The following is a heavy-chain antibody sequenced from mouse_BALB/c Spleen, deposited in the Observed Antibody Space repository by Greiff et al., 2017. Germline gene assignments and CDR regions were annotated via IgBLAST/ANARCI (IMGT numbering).Heavy chain of an antibody. CDR2: ISNLAFSI. Sequence: EVMLVESGGGLVQPGGSRKLSCAASGFTFSDYGMAWVRQAPGKGPEWVAFISNLAFSIYYADTVTGRFTISRENAKNTLYLEMSSLRSEDTAMYYCEREGGNCSSYVTWFAYWGQGTLVTVSA. J-gene: IGHJ3*01. CDR3: EREGGNCSSYVTWFAY. V-gene: IGHV5-15*02. D-gene: IGHD1-1*01. CDR1: GFTFSDYG.